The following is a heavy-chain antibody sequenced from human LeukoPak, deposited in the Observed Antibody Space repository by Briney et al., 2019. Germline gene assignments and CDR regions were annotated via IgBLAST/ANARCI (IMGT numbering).Heavy chain of an antibody. V-gene: IGHV1-18*01. CDR2: ISAYNGNT. J-gene: IGHJ4*02. Sequence: GASVKVSCKASGYTFTSYGISWVRQAPGQGLEWMGWISAYNGNTNYAQKLQGRVTMTRDTSTSTVYMELSSLRSEDTAVYYCARGKPRYCSGGSCRPEYYFDYWGQGTLVTVSS. D-gene: IGHD2-15*01. CDR1: GYTFTSYG. CDR3: ARGKPRYCSGGSCRPEYYFDY.